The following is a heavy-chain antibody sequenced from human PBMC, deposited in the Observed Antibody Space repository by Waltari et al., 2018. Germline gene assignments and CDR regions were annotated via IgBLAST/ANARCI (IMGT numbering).Heavy chain of an antibody. CDR3: ARQSYGSGTYEFDF. J-gene: IGHJ4*02. CDR2: VYSSGSP. D-gene: IGHD3-10*01. Sequence: QVQLQESGPRLVKPSETLSLTCTVSGGSLRDGIYSWALLRQPPGKGLEWIGSVYSSGSPHYKSSLKSRVTMSVDMSKNQFALRLTSVTAADTATYYCARQSYGSGTYEFDFWGQGALVTVSS. V-gene: IGHV4-39*01. CDR1: GGSLRDGIYS.